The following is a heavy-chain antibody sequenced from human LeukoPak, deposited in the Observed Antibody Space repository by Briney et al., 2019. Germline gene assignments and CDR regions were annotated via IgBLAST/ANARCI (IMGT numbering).Heavy chain of an antibody. CDR3: AREGYCSSTSCYDLDY. CDR1: GYTFTGHY. J-gene: IGHJ4*02. CDR2: INPNSGGT. Sequence: GASVKVSCKASGYTFTGHYMHWVRQAPGQGLEWMGWINPNSGGTNYAQKFQGRVIMTRDTSISTAYMELSRLRSDDTAVYYCAREGYCSSTSCYDLDYWGQGTLVTVSS. D-gene: IGHD2-2*01. V-gene: IGHV1-2*02.